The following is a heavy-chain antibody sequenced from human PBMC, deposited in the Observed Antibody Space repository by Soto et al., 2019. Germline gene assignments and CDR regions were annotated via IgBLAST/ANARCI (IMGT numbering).Heavy chain of an antibody. D-gene: IGHD3-3*01. CDR1: GYTFTSYA. CDR2: INAGNGNT. CDR3: ARDSSLRFLESTDPEYYYYGMDV. V-gene: IGHV1-3*01. J-gene: IGHJ6*02. Sequence: ASVKVSCKASGYTFTSYAMHWVRQAPGQRLEWMGWINAGNGNTKYSQKFQGRVTITRDTSASTAYMELSSLRSEDTAMYYCARDSSLRFLESTDPEYYYYGMDVWGQGTTVTVSS.